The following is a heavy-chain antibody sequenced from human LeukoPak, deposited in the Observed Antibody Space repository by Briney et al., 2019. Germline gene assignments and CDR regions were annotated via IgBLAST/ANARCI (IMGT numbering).Heavy chain of an antibody. CDR3: TTISAWEYFDY. V-gene: IGHV3-15*07. D-gene: IGHD1-26*01. Sequence: GGSLRLSCAASGFSFSHAWMNWVCQAPGKGLEWVGRIKSKSDGETRDYGAPVKGRFTISRDDSKDTLYLQMNSLKTEDTAVYYCTTISAWEYFDYWGQGTVVTVSS. J-gene: IGHJ4*02. CDR2: IKSKSDGETR. CDR1: GFSFSHAW.